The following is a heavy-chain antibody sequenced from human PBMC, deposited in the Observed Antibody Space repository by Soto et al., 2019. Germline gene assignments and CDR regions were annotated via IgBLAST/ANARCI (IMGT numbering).Heavy chain of an antibody. D-gene: IGHD3-3*01. CDR1: GFSLGISGMC. V-gene: IGHV2-70*11. CDR2: IDWDDDK. J-gene: IGHJ5*02. CDR3: ARIIRSGSTSAAFDP. Sequence: SGPTLVNPTQTLTLTCTFSGFSLGISGMCVSWIRQPPGKALEWLARIDWDDDKYYSTSLKTRLTISKDTSKNQVVLTMTNMDPVDTATYYCARIIRSGSTSAAFDPWGQGTLVTVSS.